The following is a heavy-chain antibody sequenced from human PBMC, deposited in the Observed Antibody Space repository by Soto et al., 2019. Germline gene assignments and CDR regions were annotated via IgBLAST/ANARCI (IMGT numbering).Heavy chain of an antibody. Sequence: QLQLQESGPGLVKPSETLSLTCTVSGGSISSSSYYWGWIRQPPGKGLEWIGSIYYSGSTYYNPALKTLVTISVETSKNHCSLKLGSVTAADTAVYYCARHPVWFGELLSSSWFDPWGQGTLVTVSS. CDR2: IYYSGST. CDR3: ARHPVWFGELLSSSWFDP. CDR1: GGSISSSSYY. J-gene: IGHJ5*02. D-gene: IGHD3-10*01. V-gene: IGHV4-39*01.